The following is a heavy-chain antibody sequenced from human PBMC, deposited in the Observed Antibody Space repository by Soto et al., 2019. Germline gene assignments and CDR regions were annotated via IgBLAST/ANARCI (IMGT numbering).Heavy chain of an antibody. CDR1: GGSISSYY. CDR3: ARRYGPCFDY. Sequence: SETLSLTCTVSGGSISSYYWSWIRQPPGKGLEWIGYIYYSGSTNYNPSLKSRVTISVDTSKNQFSLRLSSVTAADTAVYYCARRYGPCFDYWGQGTLVTVSS. V-gene: IGHV4-59*08. J-gene: IGHJ4*02. D-gene: IGHD5-18*01. CDR2: IYYSGST.